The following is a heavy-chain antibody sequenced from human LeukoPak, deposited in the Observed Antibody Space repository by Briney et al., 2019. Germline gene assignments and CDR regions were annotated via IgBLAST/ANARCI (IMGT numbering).Heavy chain of an antibody. CDR2: INYSGST. V-gene: IGHV4-39*07. CDR1: GGSFSSSSYY. CDR3: ARGYCSGGSCYSSYYYSYMDV. J-gene: IGHJ6*03. Sequence: SETLSLTCTVSGGSFSSSSYYWGWLRQPPGKGLEWIGSINYSGSTYYNPSLKSRVTISVDRSKNQFSLKLSSVTAADTAVYYCARGYCSGGSCYSSYYYSYMDVWGKGTTVTVSS. D-gene: IGHD2-15*01.